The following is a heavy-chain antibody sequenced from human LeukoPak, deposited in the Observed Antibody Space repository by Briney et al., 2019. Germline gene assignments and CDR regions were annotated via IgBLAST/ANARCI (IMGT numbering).Heavy chain of an antibody. CDR3: AREEITAAGRSLDY. J-gene: IGHJ4*02. CDR2: IYPSGST. Sequence: PSETLSLTCAVYGGSFSGYYWSWIRQPPGKGLEWIGRIYPSGSTNDNPALKSRVTMSVDTSKNQFSLKLSSVSAADTAVYYCAREEITAAGRSLDYWGQGTLVTVSS. V-gene: IGHV4-59*10. D-gene: IGHD6-13*01. CDR1: GGSFSGYY.